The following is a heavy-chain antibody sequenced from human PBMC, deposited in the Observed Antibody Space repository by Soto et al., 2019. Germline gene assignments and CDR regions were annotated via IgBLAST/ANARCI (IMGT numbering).Heavy chain of an antibody. D-gene: IGHD4-17*01. CDR3: ARGMTTVTTIDY. Sequence: GGSLRLSCAASGFTFSDYYMSWIRQAPGEGLEWVSYISSSSSYTNYADSVKGRFTISRDNAKNSLYLQMNSLRAEDTAVYYCARGMTTVTTIDYWGQGTLVTVSS. J-gene: IGHJ4*02. V-gene: IGHV3-11*06. CDR2: ISSSSSYT. CDR1: GFTFSDYY.